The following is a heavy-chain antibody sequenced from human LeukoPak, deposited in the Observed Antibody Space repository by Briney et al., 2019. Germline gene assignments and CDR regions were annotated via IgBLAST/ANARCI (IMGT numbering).Heavy chain of an antibody. CDR3: ARGCSGGSCFRDFDY. Sequence: GGSLRLSCAASGFTFSSYGMNWVRQAPGKGLEWISYISSRSSTIYYADSVKGRFTISRDNAKNSLFLQMNSLRDEDTAVYYCARGCSGGSCFRDFDYWGQGTLGTVSS. CDR1: GFTFSSYG. V-gene: IGHV3-48*02. CDR2: ISSRSSTI. D-gene: IGHD2-15*01. J-gene: IGHJ4*02.